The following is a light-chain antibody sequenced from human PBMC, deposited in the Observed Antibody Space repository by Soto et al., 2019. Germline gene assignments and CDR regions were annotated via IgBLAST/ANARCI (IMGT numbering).Light chain of an antibody. V-gene: IGKV3-20*01. CDR1: QSISSIY. CDR2: GAS. J-gene: IGKJ1*01. Sequence: VLTQSPGTLSLSPGERATLSCRASQSISSIYLAWYQQKPGQTPRLLIYGASTRVTGIPDRFSGSGSGTDFALTVSRLEDDDFAVYYCQQYGSLPGTFGQGTKVEIK. CDR3: QQYGSLPGT.